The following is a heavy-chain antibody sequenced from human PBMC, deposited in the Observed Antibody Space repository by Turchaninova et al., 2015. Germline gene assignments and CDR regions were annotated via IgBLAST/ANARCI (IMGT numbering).Heavy chain of an antibody. CDR2: ISGDSGSA. CDR3: AKLPYISTLYGFDH. Sequence: WVRQAPGKGLEWVSAISGDSGSAYYADSVKGRFTISRDNSKNTLYLHMNSLRAEDTAVYYCAKLPYISTLYGFDHWGQGTLVPVSS. V-gene: IGHV3-23*01. J-gene: IGHJ4*02. D-gene: IGHD6-13*01.